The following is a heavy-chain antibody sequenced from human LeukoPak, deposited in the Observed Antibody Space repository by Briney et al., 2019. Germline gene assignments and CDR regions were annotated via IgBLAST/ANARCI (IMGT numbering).Heavy chain of an antibody. J-gene: IGHJ4*02. CDR3: ASERGIGITTIYDSSGYYHY. D-gene: IGHD3-22*01. CDR2: IIPIFGTA. V-gene: IGHV1-69*13. CDR1: GGTFSSYA. Sequence: GASVKVSCKASGGTFSSYAISWVRQAPGQGLEWMGGIIPIFGTANYAQKFQGRVTITADESTSTAYMELSSLRSEDTAVYYCASERGIGITTIYDSSGYYHYWGQGTLVTVSS.